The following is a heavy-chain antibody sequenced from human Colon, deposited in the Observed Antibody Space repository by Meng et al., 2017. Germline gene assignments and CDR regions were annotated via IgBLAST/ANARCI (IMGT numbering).Heavy chain of an antibody. V-gene: IGHV4-59*01. CDR3: ARGGYSGSYWAPGNAFDI. J-gene: IGHJ3*02. D-gene: IGHD1-26*01. CDR2: IYYSGST. CDR1: GGSISSYY. Sequence: SETLSLTCTVSGGSISSYYWSWIRQPPGKGLEWIGYIYYSGSTNYNPSLKSRVTISVDTSKNQFSLKLSSVTAADTAVYYCARGGYSGSYWAPGNAFDIWGQGTMVTASS.